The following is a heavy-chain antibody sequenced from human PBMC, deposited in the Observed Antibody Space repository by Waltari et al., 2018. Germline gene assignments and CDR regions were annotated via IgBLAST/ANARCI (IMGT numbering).Heavy chain of an antibody. J-gene: IGHJ3*01. CDR3: AKDERSSTSQAYSFDV. Sequence: EVQLLESGGDFAQPGGSLRLSCTASGLPFNNYAISWVRQAPGKGLEWVSSITGNGGNTYYADSVDGRFTISRDNPKNTLYLEMTSLRTEDTADYFCAKDERSSTSQAYSFDVWGQGTMVTVSS. CDR1: GLPFNNYA. CDR2: ITGNGGNT. D-gene: IGHD5-18*01. V-gene: IGHV3-23*01.